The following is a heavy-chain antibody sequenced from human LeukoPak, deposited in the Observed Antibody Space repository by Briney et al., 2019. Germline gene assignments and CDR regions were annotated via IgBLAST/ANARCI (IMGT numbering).Heavy chain of an antibody. CDR2: IYYSGST. J-gene: IGHJ6*02. CDR3: ARIVGSSWYLNYYYGMDV. CDR1: GGSISSYY. V-gene: IGHV4-39*01. Sequence: SETLSLTCTVSGGSISSYYWSWIRQPPGRGLEWIGSIYYSGSTYYNPSLKSRVTISVDTSKNQFSLKLSSVTAADTAVYYCARIVGSSWYLNYYYGMDVWGQGTTVTVSS. D-gene: IGHD6-13*01.